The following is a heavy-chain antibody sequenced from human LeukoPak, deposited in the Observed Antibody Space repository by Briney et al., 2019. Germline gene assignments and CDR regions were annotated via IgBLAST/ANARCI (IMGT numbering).Heavy chain of an antibody. CDR2: IYSGGST. Sequence: PGGSLRLSCAASGFTVSRNYMSWVRQAPGKGLEWDSVIYSGGSTYHADSVKGRFTISRDNSKNTLYLQMNSLRAEDTAVYYCARDRIAAAGTGFDYWGQGTLVTVSS. J-gene: IGHJ4*02. CDR3: ARDRIAAAGTGFDY. V-gene: IGHV3-66*02. D-gene: IGHD6-13*01. CDR1: GFTVSRNY.